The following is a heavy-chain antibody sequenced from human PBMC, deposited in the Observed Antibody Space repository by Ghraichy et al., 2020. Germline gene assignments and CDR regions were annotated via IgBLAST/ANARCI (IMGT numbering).Heavy chain of an antibody. J-gene: IGHJ4*02. CDR3: ARHLATVDY. Sequence: SETLSLTCAVYGGSFSGYYWSWIRQPPGKGLEWIGEINHSGSTNYNPSLKSRVTISVDTSKNQFPLKLSSVTAADTAVYYCARHLATVDYWGQGTLVTVSS. V-gene: IGHV4-34*01. CDR2: INHSGST. CDR1: GGSFSGYY. D-gene: IGHD5-12*01.